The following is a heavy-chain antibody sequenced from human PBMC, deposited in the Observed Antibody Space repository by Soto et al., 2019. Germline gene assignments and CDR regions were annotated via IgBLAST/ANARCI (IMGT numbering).Heavy chain of an antibody. D-gene: IGHD6-19*01. J-gene: IGHJ6*02. CDR3: ARDSQYSSGWYEDYYGMDV. CDR1: GFTFSSYG. V-gene: IGHV3-33*01. CDR2: IWYDGSNK. Sequence: QVQLVESGGGVVQPGRSLRHSCAASGFTFSSYGMHWVRQAPGKGLEWVAVIWYDGSNKYYADSVKGRFTISRDNSKNTLYLQMNILRAEDTAVYYCARDSQYSSGWYEDYYGMDVWGQGTTVTVSS.